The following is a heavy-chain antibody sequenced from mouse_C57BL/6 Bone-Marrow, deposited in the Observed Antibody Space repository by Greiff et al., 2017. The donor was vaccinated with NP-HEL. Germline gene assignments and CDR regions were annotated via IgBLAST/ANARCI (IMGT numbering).Heavy chain of an antibody. CDR1: GYTFTDYY. D-gene: IGHD1-1*01. Sequence: EVQLQQSGPVLVKPGASVKMSCKASGYTFTDYYMNWVKQSHGKSLEWIGVINPYNGGTSYKQKFKGKATLTVDKSSSTAYMELNSLTSEDSAVYYCAILRGWYFDVWGTGTTVTVSS. V-gene: IGHV1-19*01. CDR2: INPYNGGT. CDR3: AILRGWYFDV. J-gene: IGHJ1*03.